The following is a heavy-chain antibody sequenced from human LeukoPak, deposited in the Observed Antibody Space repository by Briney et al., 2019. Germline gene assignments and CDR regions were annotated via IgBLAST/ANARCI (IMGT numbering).Heavy chain of an antibody. J-gene: IGHJ6*03. D-gene: IGHD2-21*02. CDR3: ARGFGVVTAISNYYYMDV. CDR2: IYYSGTT. V-gene: IGHV4-59*01. CDR1: GGSISSYY. Sequence: SETLSLTCSVSGGSISSYYWSWIRQPPGKGLEWIGYIYYSGTTNYSPSLKSRVTISVDTSKNQFSLKLSSVTAADTAVYYCARGFGVVTAISNYYYMDVWGKGTTVTVPS.